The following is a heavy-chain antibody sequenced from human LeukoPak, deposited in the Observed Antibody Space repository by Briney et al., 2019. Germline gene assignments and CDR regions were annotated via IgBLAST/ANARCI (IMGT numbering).Heavy chain of an antibody. CDR3: ATYRHLPY. J-gene: IGHJ4*02. V-gene: IGHV3-23*01. CDR1: GFTFSSYA. Sequence: GGSLRLSCAASGFTFSSYAMSWVRQAPGKGLDWVSAISGSGGSTYYADSVKGRFTISRDNAKNSLYLQMTSLRAEDTALYYCATYRHLPYWGQGTLVTVSS. CDR2: ISGSGGST. D-gene: IGHD2-2*02.